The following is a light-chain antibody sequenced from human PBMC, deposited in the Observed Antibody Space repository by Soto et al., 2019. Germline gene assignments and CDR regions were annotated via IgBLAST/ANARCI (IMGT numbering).Light chain of an antibody. CDR3: SSYTSSSTYG. J-gene: IGLJ1*01. V-gene: IGLV2-14*01. CDR2: EVS. CDR1: SSDVGGYTY. Sequence: QSVLTQPASVSGSPGQSITISCTGTSSDVGGYTYVSWYQHHPGKAPKLMIYEVSNRPSGVSNRFSGSKSGNTASLTISGLQAEDEADYYCSSYTSSSTYGFGTGTKVTV.